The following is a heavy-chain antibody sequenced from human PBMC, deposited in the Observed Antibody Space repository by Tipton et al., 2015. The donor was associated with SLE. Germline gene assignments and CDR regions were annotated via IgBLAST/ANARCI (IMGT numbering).Heavy chain of an antibody. J-gene: IGHJ4*02. CDR2: INPSGGGT. CDR1: GYTFSNYY. Sequence: QVQLVQSGPEVKKSGASVKVSCKASGYTFSNYYMHWVRQAPGQGLEWMGVINPSGGGTTYARKFRGRVTMTRDTSTTTLYMELSSLRSEDTAMYYCARDSEVVSTANTTWYFFDYWGQGTLVTVSS. V-gene: IGHV1-46*01. CDR3: ARDSEVVSTANTTWYFFDY. D-gene: IGHD1-1*01.